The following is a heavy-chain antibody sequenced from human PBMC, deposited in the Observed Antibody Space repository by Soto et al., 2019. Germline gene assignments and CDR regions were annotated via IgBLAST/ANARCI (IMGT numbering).Heavy chain of an antibody. CDR2: ISPYTGNT. V-gene: IGHV1-18*01. D-gene: IGHD3-16*01. CDR3: VMVDNYVTPTPQDV. CDR1: GYIFVNYG. J-gene: IGHJ6*02. Sequence: QVQLVQSGDEVKKPGASVKVSCKASGYIFVNYGIAWVQQAPGQGLEWMGWISPYTGNTHSASKVQGRLTMTTDTSTSTAYRDLGSLTSDDTAVYYCVMVDNYVTPTPQDVWGQGTTVTVSS.